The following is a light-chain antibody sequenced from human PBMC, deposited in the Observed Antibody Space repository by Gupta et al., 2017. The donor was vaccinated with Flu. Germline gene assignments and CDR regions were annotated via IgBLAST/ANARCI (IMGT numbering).Light chain of an antibody. CDR1: QSVLYSSNNKNY. CDR2: WAS. V-gene: IGKV4-1*01. CDR3: QQYYTTLWT. J-gene: IGKJ1*01. Sequence: NCKSSQSVLYSSNNKNYLAWYQQKPGQPPKRLIYWASTREPGVPDRFSGSGSGTDFTLTISSLQAEDVAVYYCQQYYTTLWTFGQGTKVEIK.